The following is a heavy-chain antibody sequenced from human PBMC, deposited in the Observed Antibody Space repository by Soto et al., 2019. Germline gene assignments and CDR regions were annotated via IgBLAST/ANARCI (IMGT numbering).Heavy chain of an antibody. J-gene: IGHJ4*02. CDR1: GFTFSSYA. CDR3: AKDPLIYFDYGDDPGY. Sequence: EVQLLESGGGLVQPGGSLRLSCAASGFTFSSYAMSWVRQAPGKGLEWVSAISGSGGSTYYADSVKGRFTISRDNAKNTLYLQMNSLRAEDTAVYYCAKDPLIYFDYGDDPGYWGQGTLVTVSS. V-gene: IGHV3-23*01. CDR2: ISGSGGST. D-gene: IGHD4-17*01.